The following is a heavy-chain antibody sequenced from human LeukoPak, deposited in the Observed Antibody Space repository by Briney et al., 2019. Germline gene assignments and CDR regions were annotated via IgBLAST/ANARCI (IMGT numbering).Heavy chain of an antibody. CDR1: GFTFNTYV. V-gene: IGHV3-23*01. Sequence: GGSLRLSCAASGFTFNTYVMSWVRQAPGKGLEWVSAINGGGSNTYYADSVKGRFTISRDNSKNMVYLQINNLRADDTAVYYCAKSVVVITFRFDDWGQGALVTVSS. D-gene: IGHD2-15*01. CDR3: AKSVVVITFRFDD. CDR2: INGGGSNT. J-gene: IGHJ4*02.